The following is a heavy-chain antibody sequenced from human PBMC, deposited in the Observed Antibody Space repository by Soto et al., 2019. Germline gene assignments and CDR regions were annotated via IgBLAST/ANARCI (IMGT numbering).Heavy chain of an antibody. CDR2: VYYSGHT. CDR1: GGSISSDSYY. Sequence: SETLSLTCTVSGGSISSDSYYWSWIRQPPGKDLEWMGYVYYSGHTKYNPSLKSRLNISTDTSRNQFSLRLTSMTAADTAVYYCARTVPYDILTASYLWDAEYYFDSWGLGTLVTVSS. J-gene: IGHJ4*02. V-gene: IGHV4-30-4*01. D-gene: IGHD3-9*01. CDR3: ARTVPYDILTASYLWDAEYYFDS.